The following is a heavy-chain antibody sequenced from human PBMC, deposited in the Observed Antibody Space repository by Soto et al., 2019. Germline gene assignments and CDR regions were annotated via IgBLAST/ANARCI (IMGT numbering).Heavy chain of an antibody. J-gene: IGHJ4*02. CDR2: ISYDESNK. V-gene: IGHV3-30*18. CDR3: AKYPVIRGVVTQGGVH. CDR1: GFSFSSYG. D-gene: IGHD3-10*01. Sequence: QVQLVESGGGVVQPGRYLRLSCAASGFSFSSYGMHWVRQAPGKGLEWVAFISYDESNKYYGDSVKCRFTISRDNTKNTLHLQMNSLRPEDTALYYCAKYPVIRGVVTQGGVHWGQGTLVTVSS.